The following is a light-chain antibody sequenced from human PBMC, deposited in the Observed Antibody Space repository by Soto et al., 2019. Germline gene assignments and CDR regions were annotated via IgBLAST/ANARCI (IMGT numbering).Light chain of an antibody. CDR2: DIS. J-gene: IGKJ5*01. CDR3: QQYNNWPFS. Sequence: EIVLTQSPGTLSLSPGERGTLSCRAGQDVTTNFAWYQQKRGQPPRLLIYDISNRATGVPARFSATGSGTEFTLTISRVQSEDFAIYFCQQYNNWPFSFGQGTRLEIK. CDR1: QDVTTN. V-gene: IGKV3-15*01.